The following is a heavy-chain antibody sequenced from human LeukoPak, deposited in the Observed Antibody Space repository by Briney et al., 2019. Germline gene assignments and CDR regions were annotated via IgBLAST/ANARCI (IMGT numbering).Heavy chain of an antibody. V-gene: IGHV1-8*02. J-gene: IGHJ4*02. D-gene: IGHD3-10*01. Sequence: GASVKVSCKASGYTFTSYDINWVRQATGQGLEWMGWMNPNSGNTGYAQKFQGRVTMTRNTSISTAYMELSSLRSEDTAVYYCARVNRGWFGSQEDYWGQGTLVTVSS. CDR3: ARVNRGWFGSQEDY. CDR1: GYTFTSYD. CDR2: MNPNSGNT.